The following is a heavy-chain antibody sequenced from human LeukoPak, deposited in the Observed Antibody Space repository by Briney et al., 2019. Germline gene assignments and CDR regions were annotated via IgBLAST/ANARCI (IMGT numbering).Heavy chain of an antibody. Sequence: GASVKVSCKASGYTFTGYYIHWVRQAPGQGLEWMGWINPDSGGTNNALKFQGRVTTTRDTSISTVYMELSRLRSDDTAVYYCARYGVPDRNYLDNWGQGTLVTVSS. CDR2: INPDSGGT. J-gene: IGHJ4*02. D-gene: IGHD1-14*01. CDR3: ARYGVPDRNYLDN. V-gene: IGHV1-2*02. CDR1: GYTFTGYY.